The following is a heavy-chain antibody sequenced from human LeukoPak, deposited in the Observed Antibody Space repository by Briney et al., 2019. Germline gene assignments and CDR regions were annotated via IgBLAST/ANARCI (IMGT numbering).Heavy chain of an antibody. CDR2: IYYSGST. CDR3: ARDRVEYSGYVPFDY. Sequence: PSETLSLTCTVSGGSISSYYWSWIRQPPGKGLEWIGYIYYSGSTNYNPSLKSRVTISVDTSKNQFSLKLSSVTAADTAVYYCARDRVEYSGYVPFDYWGQGTLVTVSS. CDR1: GGSISSYY. J-gene: IGHJ4*02. V-gene: IGHV4-59*01. D-gene: IGHD5-12*01.